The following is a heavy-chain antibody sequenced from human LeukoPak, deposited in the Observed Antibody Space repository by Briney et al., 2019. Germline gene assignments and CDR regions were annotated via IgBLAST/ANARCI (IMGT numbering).Heavy chain of an antibody. CDR2: IRGNAGTT. D-gene: IGHD3-22*01. V-gene: IGHV3-23*01. J-gene: IGHJ4*02. CDR1: VFIFSNYG. Sequence: PGGSLRLSCAASVFIFSNYGMSCVRQAPGKGLEGVSAIRGNAGTTYYADSVQGRFTIFRDNSKNMLYLQMNSLRVEDTAVYYCAKGHADSSGYYYFDSWGQGTLVTVSS. CDR3: AKGHADSSGYYYFDS.